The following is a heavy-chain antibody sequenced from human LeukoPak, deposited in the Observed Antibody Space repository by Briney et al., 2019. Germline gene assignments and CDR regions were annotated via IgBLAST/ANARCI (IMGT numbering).Heavy chain of an antibody. Sequence: PGGSLRLSCAGSGFTLRNYFMSWLRQAPGKGLEWVANIKQAGSERNYVDSVKARFTISRDNAQTSLYLQMNTLRAEDTAVYYCARGGGLYSSGYYSGYYFDYWGQGTLVTVSS. D-gene: IGHD3-22*01. CDR3: ARGGGLYSSGYYSGYYFDY. J-gene: IGHJ4*02. CDR1: GFTLRNYF. V-gene: IGHV3-7*01. CDR2: IKQAGSER.